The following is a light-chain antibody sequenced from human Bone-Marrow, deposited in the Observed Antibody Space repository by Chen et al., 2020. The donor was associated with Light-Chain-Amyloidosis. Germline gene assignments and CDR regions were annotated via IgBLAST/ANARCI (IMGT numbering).Light chain of an antibody. J-gene: IGKJ1*01. CDR2: DAS. CDR1: QSVSFY. CDR3: QHYGTSFR. V-gene: IGKV3-20*01. Sequence: EILLTQSPGTLSLSPGQRATLSCRASQSVSFYLAWYQQKPGQAPRLLIYDASTRATGIPDRFSGSGSGTDFTLTISRLEPEDFAVYYGQHYGTSFRFGQGTKVDIK.